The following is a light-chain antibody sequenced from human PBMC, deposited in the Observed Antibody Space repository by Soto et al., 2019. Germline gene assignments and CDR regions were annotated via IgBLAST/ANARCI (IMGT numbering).Light chain of an antibody. V-gene: IGKV3-15*01. CDR3: QQYHNWPRT. Sequence: EVVLTQSTGTLSLSPGERATLSCRASQSVSSSYLAWYQQKPGQAPRLLIYGASSRATGIPARFSGSGSGTEFTLTITSLQSEDFAVYYCQQYHNWPRTFGQGTKVDIK. CDR1: QSVSSSY. J-gene: IGKJ1*01. CDR2: GAS.